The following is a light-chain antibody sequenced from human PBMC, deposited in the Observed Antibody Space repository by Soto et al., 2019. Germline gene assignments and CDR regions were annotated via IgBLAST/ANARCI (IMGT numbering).Light chain of an antibody. CDR3: QQTSSTLFT. V-gene: IGKV1-39*01. CDR1: QSSSRY. Sequence: DIQMTQSPSALSASVGDRVTITCRASQSSSRYLNWYQQKPGKAPEPLIYAASSLQSGVPSRFSGSGSGTDFTLTISNLQPEDFATYFCQQTSSTLFTFGPGTKVEIK. CDR2: AAS. J-gene: IGKJ3*01.